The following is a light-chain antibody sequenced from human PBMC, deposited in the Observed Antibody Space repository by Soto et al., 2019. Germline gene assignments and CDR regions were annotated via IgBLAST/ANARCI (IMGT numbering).Light chain of an antibody. CDR3: QQYNSYSRGT. V-gene: IGKV1-5*03. Sequence: DIQMTQSPSTLSACLGDRVTITCRASQNINNWLAWYQQKPGKVPKLLIYTASSLESGVPSRFSGSGSGTEFTLTISCLQPDDFATYYCQQYNSYSRGTFGQGTKVEIK. CDR2: TAS. CDR1: QNINNW. J-gene: IGKJ1*01.